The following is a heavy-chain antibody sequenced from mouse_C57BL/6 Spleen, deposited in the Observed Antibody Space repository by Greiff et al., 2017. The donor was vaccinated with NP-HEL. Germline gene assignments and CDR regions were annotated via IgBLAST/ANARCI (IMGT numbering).Heavy chain of an antibody. CDR2: ISGGGGNT. J-gene: IGHJ4*01. Sequence: EVKLMESGGGLVKPGGSLKLSCAASGFTFSSYTMSWVRQTPEKRLEWVATISGGGGNTYYPDSVKGRFTISRDNAKNTLYLQMSSLRSEDTALYYCARHGGYYGSSYVGAMDYWGQGTSVTVSS. CDR3: ARHGGYYGSSYVGAMDY. D-gene: IGHD1-1*01. CDR1: GFTFSSYT. V-gene: IGHV5-9*01.